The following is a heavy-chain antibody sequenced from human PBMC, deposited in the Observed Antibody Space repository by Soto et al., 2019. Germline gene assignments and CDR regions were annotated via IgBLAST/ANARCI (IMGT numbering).Heavy chain of an antibody. J-gene: IGHJ4*02. D-gene: IGHD1-1*01. Sequence: QITLKESGPTLVKPTQTLTLTCTFSGFSLSTSGVGVGWIRLPPGKDLEWLALIYWNDDKRYSPSLKSRLTITKDTSKNQVVLTMTNMDPVDTATYYCAHRHPTQGGVDYWGQGTLVTVSS. CDR2: IYWNDDK. V-gene: IGHV2-5*01. CDR1: GFSLSTSGVG. CDR3: AHRHPTQGGVDY.